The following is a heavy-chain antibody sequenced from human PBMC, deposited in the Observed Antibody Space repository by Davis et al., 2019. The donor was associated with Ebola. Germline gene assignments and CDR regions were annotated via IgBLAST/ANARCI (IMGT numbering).Heavy chain of an antibody. D-gene: IGHD3-16*01. CDR1: GGSISSGGYS. CDR2: IYHSGST. CDR3: ARGPKGGYFDL. V-gene: IGHV4-30-2*01. Sequence: PSETLSLTCAVSGGSISSGGYSWSWIRQPPGKGLEWIGYIYHSGSTYYNPSLKSRVTISVDRSKNQFSLKLSSVTAADTAVYYCARGPKGGYFDLWGRGTLVTVSS. J-gene: IGHJ2*01.